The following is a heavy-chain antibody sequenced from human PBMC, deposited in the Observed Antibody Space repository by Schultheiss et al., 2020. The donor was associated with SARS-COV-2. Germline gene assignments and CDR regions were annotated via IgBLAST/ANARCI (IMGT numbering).Heavy chain of an antibody. Sequence: SLKISCAASGFTFSSYAMHWVRQAPGKGLEWVAVISYDGSNKYYADSVKGRFTISRDNSKNTLYLQMNSLRAEDTAVYYCARGRVRGAAPSYYYGMDVWGQGTTVTVSS. CDR3: ARGRVRGAAPSYYYGMDV. CDR2: ISYDGSNK. CDR1: GFTFSSYA. J-gene: IGHJ6*02. D-gene: IGHD3-10*01. V-gene: IGHV3-30-3*01.